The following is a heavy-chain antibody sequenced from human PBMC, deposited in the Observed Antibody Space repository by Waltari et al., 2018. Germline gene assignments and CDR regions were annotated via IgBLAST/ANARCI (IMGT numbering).Heavy chain of an antibody. Sequence: QVQLQQWGAGLLKPSETLSLTCAVYGGSFSGYYWSWIRTPPGKGLDWIGEINHIGSTNYNTSLKSRVTISVDTAKNQFSLKLSSGTAADTAVYYCARGRGLITMTTPHLGDYWGQGTLVTVSS. CDR1: GGSFSGYY. D-gene: IGHD3-22*01. V-gene: IGHV4-34*01. CDR3: ARGRGLITMTTPHLGDY. CDR2: INHIGST. J-gene: IGHJ4*02.